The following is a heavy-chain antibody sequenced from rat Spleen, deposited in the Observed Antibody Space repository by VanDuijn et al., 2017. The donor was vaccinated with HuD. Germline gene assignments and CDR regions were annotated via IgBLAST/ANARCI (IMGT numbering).Heavy chain of an antibody. CDR3: ARHDSSYEDWFAY. Sequence: EVQLVESGGGLVQPGRSLKLSCAASGFTFSNYDMAWVRQAPTKGLEWIASISTGGGNTYYRDSVKGRFTISRDNAKSTLYLQMNSLRSEETATYYCARHDSSYEDWFAYWGQGTLVTVSS. J-gene: IGHJ3*01. D-gene: IGHD1-2*01. CDR1: GFTFSNYD. V-gene: IGHV5S11*01. CDR2: ISTGGGNT.